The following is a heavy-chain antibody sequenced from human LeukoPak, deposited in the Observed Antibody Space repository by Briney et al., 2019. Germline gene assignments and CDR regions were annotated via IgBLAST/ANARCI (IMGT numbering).Heavy chain of an antibody. CDR3: AALRGCSSTSRPSGT. CDR2: ISSSSSYI. J-gene: IGHJ5*02. CDR1: GFTFSSYS. V-gene: IGHV3-21*01. D-gene: IGHD2-2*01. Sequence: GGSLRLSCAASGFTFSSYSMNWVRQAPGKGLEWVSSISSSSSYIYYADSVKGRFTISRDNAKNSLYLQMNSLRAEDTAVYYCAALRGCSSTSRPSGTWGQGTLVTVSS.